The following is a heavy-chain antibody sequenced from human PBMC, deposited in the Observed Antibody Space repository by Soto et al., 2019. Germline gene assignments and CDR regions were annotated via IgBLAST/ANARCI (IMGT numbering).Heavy chain of an antibody. CDR3: EQAVLVNWFDP. V-gene: IGHV3-74*01. D-gene: IGHD6-19*01. CDR2: INSDGSST. J-gene: IGHJ5*02. Sequence: SLRLSCAASGFTFSSYWMHWVRQAPGKGLVWVSRINSDGSSTSYADSVKGRFTISRDNAKNTLYLQMNSLRAEDTAVYYCEQAVLVNWFDPWGQGTLVTVS. CDR1: GFTFSSYW.